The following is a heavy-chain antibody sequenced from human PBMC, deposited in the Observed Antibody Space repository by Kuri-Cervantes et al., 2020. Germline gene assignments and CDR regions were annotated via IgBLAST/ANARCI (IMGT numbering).Heavy chain of an antibody. D-gene: IGHD3-22*01. CDR1: GFTFSSYS. V-gene: IGHV3-48*01. J-gene: IGHJ6*04. Sequence: GGSLRLSCAASGFTFSSYSMNWVRQAPGKGLEWVSYISGSSSTIYYADSVKGRFTISRDNAKNSLYLQMNSLRAEDTAVYYCARENYYDSSGYYYPNATDVWGKGTTVTVSS. CDR2: ISGSSSTI. CDR3: ARENYYDSSGYYYPNATDV.